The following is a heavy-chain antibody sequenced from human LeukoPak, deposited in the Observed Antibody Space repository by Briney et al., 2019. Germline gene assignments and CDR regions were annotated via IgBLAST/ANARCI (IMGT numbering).Heavy chain of an antibody. CDR1: GYPISSGYY. J-gene: IGHJ4*02. CDR3: ASSLWLRHFDY. V-gene: IGHV4-38-2*02. CDR2: IYHSGST. Sequence: SETLSLTCTVSGYPISSGYYWGWIRQPPGKGLEWIGSIYHSGSTYYNPSLKSRVTISVDTSKNQFSLKLSSVTAANTAVYYCASSLWLRHFDYWGQGTLVTVSS. D-gene: IGHD5-18*01.